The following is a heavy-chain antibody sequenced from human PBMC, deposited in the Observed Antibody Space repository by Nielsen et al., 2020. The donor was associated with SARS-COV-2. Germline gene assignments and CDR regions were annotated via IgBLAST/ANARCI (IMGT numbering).Heavy chain of an antibody. V-gene: IGHV1-8*01. CDR3: ARGFPRAYGANDY. CDR2: MNPNSGNT. Sequence: ASVQVSCKASGYTFTSYDINWVRQATGQGLEWMGWMNPNSGNTGYAQKFQGRVTMTRNTSISTAYMELSSLRSEDTAVYYCARGFPRAYGANDYWGQGTLVTVSS. J-gene: IGHJ4*02. CDR1: GYTFTSYD. D-gene: IGHD4-17*01.